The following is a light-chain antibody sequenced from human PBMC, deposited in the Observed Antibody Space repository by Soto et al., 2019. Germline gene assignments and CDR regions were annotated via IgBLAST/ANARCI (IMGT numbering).Light chain of an antibody. J-gene: IGKJ1*01. CDR3: QQYNNWPPWT. CDR1: QSVSSN. V-gene: IGKV3-15*01. Sequence: EIVMTQSPATLSVSPGERAILSCRASQSVSSNLAWYQQKPGQAPRLLIYGASTRATGIPARFSGSRSGTEFTLTISSLQSEDFAVYYCQQYNNWPPWTFGQGTKVEIK. CDR2: GAS.